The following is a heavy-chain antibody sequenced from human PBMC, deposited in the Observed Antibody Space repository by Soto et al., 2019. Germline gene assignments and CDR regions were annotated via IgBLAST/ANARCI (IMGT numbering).Heavy chain of an antibody. CDR3: AKERTTGTYNY. D-gene: IGHD1-1*01. CDR1: GFTSSDYY. Sequence: PGGSLRLSCPASGFTSSDYYMSWIRQAPGKGLEWVSYISSSSSYKNYADSVKGRFTISRDNAKNSLYLQMNSLRAEDTAVYYSAKERTTGTYNYWGQGTLVTVSS. CDR2: ISSSSSYK. J-gene: IGHJ4*02. V-gene: IGHV3-11*06.